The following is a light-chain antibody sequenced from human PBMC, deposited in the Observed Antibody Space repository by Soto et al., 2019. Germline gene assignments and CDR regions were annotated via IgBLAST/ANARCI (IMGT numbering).Light chain of an antibody. CDR2: DVS. V-gene: IGLV2-11*01. CDR3: CSYAGSYSVV. J-gene: IGLJ2*01. Sequence: QSALTQPRSVSGSPGQSVTISCTGTSSDVGGYNYVSWYQQHPGKAPKLMIYDVSKRPSGVPDRFSGSKSGNTASLTISGLQDEDEADYYCCSYAGSYSVVFGGGTKLTV. CDR1: SSDVGGYNY.